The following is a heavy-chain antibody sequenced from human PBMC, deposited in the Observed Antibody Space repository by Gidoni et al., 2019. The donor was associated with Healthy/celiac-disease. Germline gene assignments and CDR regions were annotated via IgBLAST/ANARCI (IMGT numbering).Heavy chain of an antibody. CDR1: GFTFSSYA. CDR3: VKEGTMVRGVINIYFDY. V-gene: IGHV3-64D*06. CDR2: ISSNGGST. Sequence: EVQLVESGGGLVQPGGSLSLSCSASGFTFSSYAMHWVRQAPGKGLEYVSAISSNGGSTYYADSVKGRFTISRDNSKNTLYLQMSSLRAEDTAVYYCVKEGTMVRGVINIYFDYWGQGTLVTVSS. J-gene: IGHJ4*02. D-gene: IGHD3-10*01.